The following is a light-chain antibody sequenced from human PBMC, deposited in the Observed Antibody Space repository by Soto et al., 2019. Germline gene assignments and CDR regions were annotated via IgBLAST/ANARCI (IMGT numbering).Light chain of an antibody. CDR3: LQYGGLPRT. CDR2: GAS. CDR1: QSVSSNY. J-gene: IGKJ1*01. V-gene: IGKV3-20*01. Sequence: EIVLTQSPGTLSLSPGERATLSCRATQSVSSNYLAWYQQKSGQAPRLLIYGASSRATGIPDRFSGGGSGTDFTLTITRLEPEDFAVYFCLQYGGLPRTFGQGNKVDIK.